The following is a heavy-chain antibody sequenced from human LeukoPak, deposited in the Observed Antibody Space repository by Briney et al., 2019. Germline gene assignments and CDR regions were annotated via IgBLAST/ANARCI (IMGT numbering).Heavy chain of an antibody. D-gene: IGHD1-26*01. CDR3: ARSLVVGATYPYH. CDR2: ISSSSSTI. CDR1: GFTFSSYG. J-gene: IGHJ5*02. V-gene: IGHV3-48*01. Sequence: GRSLRLSCAASGFTFSSYGMTWVRQAPGKRLEWVSYISSSSSTIYYADSVKGRFTISRDNAKNSLYLQLNSLRAEDTAVYYCARSLVVGATYPYHWGQGTLVTVSS.